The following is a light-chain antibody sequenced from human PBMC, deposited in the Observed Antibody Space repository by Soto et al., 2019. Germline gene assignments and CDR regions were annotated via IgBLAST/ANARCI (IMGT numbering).Light chain of an antibody. CDR1: SYNIGAGYD. J-gene: IGLJ2*01. V-gene: IGLV1-40*01. CDR3: QSYDSSLSGPV. Sequence: QSVLTQPPSVSGAPGQRVTISCTGSSYNIGAGYDVHWYQQLPGTAPNLLIYANTNRPSGVPDRFSGSKSGTSASLAITGLQAEDEADYYCQSYDSSLSGPVFGGGTKVTVL. CDR2: ANT.